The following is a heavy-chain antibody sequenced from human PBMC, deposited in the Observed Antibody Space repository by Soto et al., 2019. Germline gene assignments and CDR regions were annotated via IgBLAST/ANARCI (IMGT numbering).Heavy chain of an antibody. V-gene: IGHV1-69*12. J-gene: IGHJ6*02. CDR1: GGTFSSYA. Sequence: QVQLVQSGAEVKKPGSSVKVSCKASGGTFSSYAISWVRQAPGQGLEWMGGIIPIFGTANYAQKFQGRVTITADESTSTAYMELSSLRSEDTAVYYCARRYCTNGVCSDDYYYGMDGWGQGTTVTVSS. CDR2: IIPIFGTA. CDR3: ARRYCTNGVCSDDYYYGMDG. D-gene: IGHD2-8*01.